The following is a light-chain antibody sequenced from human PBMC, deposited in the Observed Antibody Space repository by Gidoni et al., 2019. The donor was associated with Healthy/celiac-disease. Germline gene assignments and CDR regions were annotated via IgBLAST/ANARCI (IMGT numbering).Light chain of an antibody. J-gene: IGLJ2*01. CDR3: YSTDISGTLSV. V-gene: IGLV3-10*01. CDR1: ALPKKY. Sequence: SSELTQPPSVSVSPGQTARITCSGDALPKKYAYWYQQKSGQAPVLVIYEDNKRHSGTPERFSGSSSGTMATLTISGAQVEDEGDYYCYSTDISGTLSVFGGGTKLTVL. CDR2: EDN.